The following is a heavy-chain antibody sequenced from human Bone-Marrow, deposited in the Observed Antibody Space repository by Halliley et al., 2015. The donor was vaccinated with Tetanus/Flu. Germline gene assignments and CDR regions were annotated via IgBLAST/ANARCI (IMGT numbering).Heavy chain of an antibody. V-gene: IGHV3-21*01. Sequence: SISSSSGSSIYYAESVKGRFTISRDNAKNSLYLQMDSLRAEDTAVYYCAKDKDHFDWATHTFDIWGQGTMVTVSS. D-gene: IGHD3-9*01. CDR3: AKDKDHFDWATHTFDI. CDR2: ISSSSGSSI. J-gene: IGHJ3*02.